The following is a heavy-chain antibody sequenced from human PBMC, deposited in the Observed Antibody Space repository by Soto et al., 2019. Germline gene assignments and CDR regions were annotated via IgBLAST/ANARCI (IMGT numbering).Heavy chain of an antibody. D-gene: IGHD4-17*01. Sequence: GGSLRLSCAASGFTFSNAWMSWVRQAPGKGLEWVGRIKSKTDGGTKDYAAPVKGRFTISRDDSKNTLYLQMNSLKTEDTAVYYYTTDPPRGFTVTTDYYYYMDVWGKGTTVTVSS. J-gene: IGHJ6*03. V-gene: IGHV3-15*01. CDR1: GFTFSNAW. CDR2: IKSKTDGGTK. CDR3: TTDPPRGFTVTTDYYYYMDV.